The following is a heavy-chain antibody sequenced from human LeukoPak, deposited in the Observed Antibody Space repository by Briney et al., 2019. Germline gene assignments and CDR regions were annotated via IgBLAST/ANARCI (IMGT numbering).Heavy chain of an antibody. V-gene: IGHV4-34*01. CDR3: ARGWTYYYYYMDV. D-gene: IGHD3/OR15-3a*01. CDR1: GGSFSGYY. CDR2: INHSGST. J-gene: IGHJ6*03. Sequence: PSETLSLTCAVYGGSFSGYYWSWIRQPPGKVLEWIGEINHSGSTIYNPSLKSRVTISVDTSKNQFSLKLSSVTAADTAVYYCARGWTYYYYYMDVWGKGTTVTVSS.